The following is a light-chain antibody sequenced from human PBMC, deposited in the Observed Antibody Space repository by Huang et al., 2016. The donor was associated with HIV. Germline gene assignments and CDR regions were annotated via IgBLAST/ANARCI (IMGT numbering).Light chain of an antibody. J-gene: IGKJ1*01. Sequence: DIQMTQSPSSLSASVGDRVIITCRASQTISNHLNWYQQKPGKAPKVLISAASSSQSGVPSRFTGSGSGTDFSLTISDLRPDDSATYYCQQSYETPRTFGQGTRVEIK. V-gene: IGKV1-39*01. CDR2: AAS. CDR1: QTISNH. CDR3: QQSYETPRT.